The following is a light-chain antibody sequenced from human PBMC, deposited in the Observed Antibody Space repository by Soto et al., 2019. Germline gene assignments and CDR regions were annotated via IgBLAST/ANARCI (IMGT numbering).Light chain of an antibody. CDR1: QSISSY. J-gene: IGKJ5*01. V-gene: IGKV1-39*01. CDR3: QQSYSTPPFT. CDR2: AAS. Sequence: DIQMPQSPSSLSASVGDRVTITCRVSQSISSYLNWYQQKPGKAPKLLIYAASSLQSGVPSRFSGSGSGTDFTLTISSLQPEDFATYYCQQSYSTPPFTFCQGTRLEI.